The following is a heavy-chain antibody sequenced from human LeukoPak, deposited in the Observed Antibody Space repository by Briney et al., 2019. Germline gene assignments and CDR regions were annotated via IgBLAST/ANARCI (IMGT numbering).Heavy chain of an antibody. CDR1: GYTFTSYD. D-gene: IGHD6-19*01. CDR2: MNPNSGNT. CDR3: AKDPGGWSLNWFDP. Sequence: ASVTVSCTASGYTFTSYDINWVRQAPGQGLEWLGWMNPNSGNTGYAQKFQGRVTMTRNPSISTAYMELSSLRSEDTAVYYCAKDPGGWSLNWFDPWGQGTLVTVSS. J-gene: IGHJ5*02. V-gene: IGHV1-8*01.